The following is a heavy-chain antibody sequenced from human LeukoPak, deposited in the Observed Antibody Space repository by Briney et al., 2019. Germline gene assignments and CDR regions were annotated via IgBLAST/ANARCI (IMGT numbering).Heavy chain of an antibody. J-gene: IGHJ4*02. Sequence: GGSLRLSCATSGFTFSNAAMRWVRQAPGQGLEWVGRIKSETDGGTTDYAAPVKGRFTITRDDSKTTLYLQMNSLQTEDTAVYYFTEDRRRGYPPDCWGQGTLVTVSS. CDR3: TEDRRRGYPPDC. CDR2: IKSETDGGTT. V-gene: IGHV3-15*01. D-gene: IGHD5-12*01. CDR1: GFTFSNAA.